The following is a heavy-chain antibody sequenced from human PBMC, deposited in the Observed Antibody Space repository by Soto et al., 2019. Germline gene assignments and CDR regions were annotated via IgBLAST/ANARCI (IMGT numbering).Heavy chain of an antibody. D-gene: IGHD6-6*01. CDR3: ARRQGSRAMDV. J-gene: IGHJ6*02. CDR2: IKKDGSEK. V-gene: IGHV3-7*01. CDR1: GFSFSNNW. Sequence: EVQLVESGGDLVQPGGSLRLSCVASGFSFSNNWTTWVRQAPGKGLEWVANIKKDGSEKYYMDSVKGRFTISRDDAKNSLFLQMNSLRAEDTAIYYCARRQGSRAMDVWGQGTTVTVSS.